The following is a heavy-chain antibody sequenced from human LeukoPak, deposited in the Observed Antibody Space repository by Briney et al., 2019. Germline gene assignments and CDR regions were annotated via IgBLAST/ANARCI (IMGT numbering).Heavy chain of an antibody. CDR2: IYHSGST. Sequence: ASETLSLTCTVSGYSISSGYFWGWIRQPPGKGLECIGTIYHSGSTYYNPSLKSRVTISVDTSKNQFSLKLSSVTAADTAVYYCARQIRFGELIYFDYWGQGTLVTVSS. V-gene: IGHV4-38-2*02. J-gene: IGHJ4*02. CDR3: ARQIRFGELIYFDY. CDR1: GYSISSGYF. D-gene: IGHD3-10*01.